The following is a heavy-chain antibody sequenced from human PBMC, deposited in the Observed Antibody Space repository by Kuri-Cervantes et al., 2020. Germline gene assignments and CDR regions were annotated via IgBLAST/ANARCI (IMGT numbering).Heavy chain of an antibody. CDR3: ARQRWGSGNWFDP. V-gene: IGHV1-2*02. D-gene: IGHD7-27*01. CDR1: GYTFTGYY. J-gene: IGHJ5*02. Sequence: ASVKVSCKASGYTFTGYYMHWVRQAPGQGLEWMGWINPNSGGTNYAQKFQGRVTMTRDTSISTAYMELSRLRPDDTAVYYCARQRWGSGNWFDPWGQGTLVTVSS. CDR2: INPNSGGT.